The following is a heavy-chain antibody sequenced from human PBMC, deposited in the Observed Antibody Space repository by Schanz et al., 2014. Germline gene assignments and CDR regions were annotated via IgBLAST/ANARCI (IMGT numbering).Heavy chain of an antibody. V-gene: IGHV3-48*02. D-gene: IGHD1-7*01. CDR1: GFTFKGYA. CDR2: ISNRGTTT. CDR3: ARNSGNFYDY. J-gene: IGHJ4*02. Sequence: EVQLVKSGGGLVQPGGSLRLSCTASGFTFKGYAMNWVRQGPGKGVEAISYISNRGTTTNYADSVKGRFTISRDNARDSLYLQMNSLRDEDTAVYYCARNSGNFYDYWGQGTRVTVSS.